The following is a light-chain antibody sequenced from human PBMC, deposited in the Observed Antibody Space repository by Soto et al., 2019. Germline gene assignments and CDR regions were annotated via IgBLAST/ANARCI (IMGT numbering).Light chain of an antibody. J-gene: IGKJ1*01. V-gene: IGKV3-20*01. CDR1: QSVSTSY. Sequence: ESVLTQSPGSLSLSPGERATLSCRASQSVSTSYLAWYQQKPGQAPRLLIYGASSRATGIPDRFSGSGSGTDFTLTINRLEPEDFAVYYCQRYGSSPSWTFGQGTKV. CDR2: GAS. CDR3: QRYGSSPSWT.